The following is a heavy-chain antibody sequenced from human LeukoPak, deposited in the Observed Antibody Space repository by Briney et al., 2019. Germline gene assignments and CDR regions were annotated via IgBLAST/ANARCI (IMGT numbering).Heavy chain of an antibody. D-gene: IGHD3-3*01. CDR3: ARSSGYYDY. CDR1: GFTFSSYA. Sequence: PGRSLRLSCAASGFTFSSYAMSWVRQAPGKGLEWVSGISDSIGSTYYADSVKGRFTISRDNSKNTLYLQMNSLRAEDTAVYYCARSSGYYDYWGQGTLVTVSS. J-gene: IGHJ4*02. V-gene: IGHV3-23*01. CDR2: ISDSIGST.